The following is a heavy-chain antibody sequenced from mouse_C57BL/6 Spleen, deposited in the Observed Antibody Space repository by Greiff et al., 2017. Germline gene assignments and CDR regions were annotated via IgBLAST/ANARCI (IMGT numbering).Heavy chain of an antibody. CDR1: GYTFTSYW. Sequence: VQLVESGAELAKPGASVTLSCKASGYTFTSYWMHWVKQRPGQGLEWIGYINPSSGYTKYNQKFKDKATLTADKSSSASYMQLSSLTYEDSAVYYCTKFDYDAIDYWGQGTTLTVSS. CDR3: TKFDYDAIDY. D-gene: IGHD2-4*01. V-gene: IGHV1-7*01. CDR2: INPSSGYT. J-gene: IGHJ2*01.